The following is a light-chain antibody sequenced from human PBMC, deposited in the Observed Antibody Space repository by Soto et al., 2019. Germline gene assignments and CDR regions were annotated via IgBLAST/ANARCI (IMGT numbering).Light chain of an antibody. CDR2: GNS. CDR1: SSNIGAGYD. Sequence: QSALTQPPSVSGAPGQRVTISCTGSSSNIGAGYDVHWYQQLPGTAPKLLIYGNSNRPSGVPDRFSGSKSGTSASLAITGLQAEDEAYYYCQSYDRSLSVVFGTGTKVTVL. J-gene: IGLJ1*01. CDR3: QSYDRSLSVV. V-gene: IGLV1-40*01.